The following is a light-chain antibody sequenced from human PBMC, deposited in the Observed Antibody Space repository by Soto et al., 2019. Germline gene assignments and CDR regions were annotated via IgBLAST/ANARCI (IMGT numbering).Light chain of an antibody. Sequence: EIVLTQSPGTLSLSPGERATLSCRASQSVSRNYLAWYQHKPGQAPTLLIYGASRRTPGIPDRFSGSGSGADFTLTISRLEPEDFAVYYCQQYGSSPLTFGGGTKV. V-gene: IGKV3-20*01. CDR3: QQYGSSPLT. CDR1: QSVSRNY. J-gene: IGKJ4*01. CDR2: GAS.